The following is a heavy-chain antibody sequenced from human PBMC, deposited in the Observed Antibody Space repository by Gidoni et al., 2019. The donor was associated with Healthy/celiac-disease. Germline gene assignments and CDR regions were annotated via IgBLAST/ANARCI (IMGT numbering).Heavy chain of an antibody. J-gene: IGHJ4*02. CDR3: ARRRGATRRYYFDY. Sequence: IFGTANYAQKFQGRVTITADESTSTAYMELSSLRSEDTAVYYCARRRGATRRYYFDYWGQGTLVTVSS. D-gene: IGHD1-26*01. V-gene: IGHV1-69*01. CDR2: IFGTA.